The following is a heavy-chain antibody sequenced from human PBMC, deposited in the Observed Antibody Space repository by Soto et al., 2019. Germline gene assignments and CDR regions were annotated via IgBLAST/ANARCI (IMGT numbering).Heavy chain of an antibody. Sequence: QVHLVQSGAEVKRPGDSVKVSSKGSGYTFTTYGITWVRQAPGQGLEWVGWISAHNGNTNYAQKLQGRVTVTRDTSTSTAYMELRSLRSDDTAVYYCARGRYGDYWGQGALVTVSS. CDR1: GYTFTTYG. J-gene: IGHJ4*02. CDR3: ARGRYGDY. D-gene: IGHD1-1*01. V-gene: IGHV1-18*01. CDR2: ISAHNGNT.